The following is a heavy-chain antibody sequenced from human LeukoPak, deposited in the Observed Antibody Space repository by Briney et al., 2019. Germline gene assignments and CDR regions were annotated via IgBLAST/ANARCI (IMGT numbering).Heavy chain of an antibody. Sequence: PGGSLRLSCAASGFTFSSYAMHWVRQAPGKGLEWVAVISYDGSNKYYADSVKGRFTISRDNSKNTLYLQMNSLRTEDTAVYYCARDWNYFDSWGQGTLVTVSS. CDR3: ARDWNYFDS. CDR1: GFTFSSYA. CDR2: ISYDGSNK. J-gene: IGHJ4*02. D-gene: IGHD3-3*01. V-gene: IGHV3-30-3*01.